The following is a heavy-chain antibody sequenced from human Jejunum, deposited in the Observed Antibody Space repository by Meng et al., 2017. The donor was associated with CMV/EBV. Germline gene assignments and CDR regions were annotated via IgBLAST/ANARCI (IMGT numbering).Heavy chain of an antibody. CDR1: GFTFSASV. CDR3: ARDGATGYFGDYFFDY. D-gene: IGHD3-9*01. J-gene: IGHJ4*02. V-gene: IGHV3-64*02. Sequence: SGFTFSASVIHWVRQAPGKGLEHVSLISSNGGSVYYADSVKGRFTISRDNSKNTLYLQMGSLRAEDMAVYYCARDGATGYFGDYFFDYWGQGTLVTVSS. CDR2: ISSNGGSV.